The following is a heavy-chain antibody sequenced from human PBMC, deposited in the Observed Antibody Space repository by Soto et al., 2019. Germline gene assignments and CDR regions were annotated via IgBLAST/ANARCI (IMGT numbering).Heavy chain of an antibody. CDR1: GGSISSSSYY. V-gene: IGHV4-39*01. D-gene: IGHD2-2*01. Sequence: QLQLQESGPGLVKPSETLSLTCTVSGGSISSSSYYWGWIRQPPGKGLEWIGSIYYSGSTYYNPSLKSRVTISVDTSKNQFSLKLSSVTAADTAVYYCARHPGYCSSTSCSREDIAVAGEFDYWGQGTLVTVSS. CDR3: ARHPGYCSSTSCSREDIAVAGEFDY. CDR2: IYYSGST. J-gene: IGHJ4*02.